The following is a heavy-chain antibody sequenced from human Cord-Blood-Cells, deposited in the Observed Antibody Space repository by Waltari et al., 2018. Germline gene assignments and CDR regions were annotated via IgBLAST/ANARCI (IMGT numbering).Heavy chain of an antibody. J-gene: IGHJ2*01. V-gene: IGHV4-34*01. Sequence: QVQLQQCGAGLLQPSETLSLTCAVYGGSFSGYYWIWIRQPPGEGLEWIGEINPSASTNYNPALKSRVTISVDTYKNQFSLKLSSVTAADTGVYYCARGPRIAAADDWYFDLWGRGTLVTVSS. CDR3: ARGPRIAAADDWYFDL. CDR1: GGSFSGYY. D-gene: IGHD6-13*01. CDR2: INPSAST.